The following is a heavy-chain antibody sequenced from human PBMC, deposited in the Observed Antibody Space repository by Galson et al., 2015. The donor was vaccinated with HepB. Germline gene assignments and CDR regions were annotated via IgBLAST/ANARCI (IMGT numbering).Heavy chain of an antibody. CDR3: AKDTGAVTRDAFDI. D-gene: IGHD1-14*01. V-gene: IGHV3-9*01. CDR2: ISWNSGSI. CDR1: GFTFDDYA. J-gene: IGHJ3*02. Sequence: SLRLSCAASGFTFDDYAMHWVRHAPGKGLEWVSGISWNSGSIGYADSVKGRFTISRDNAKNSLYLQMNSLRAEDTALYYCAKDTGAVTRDAFDIWGQGTMVTVSS.